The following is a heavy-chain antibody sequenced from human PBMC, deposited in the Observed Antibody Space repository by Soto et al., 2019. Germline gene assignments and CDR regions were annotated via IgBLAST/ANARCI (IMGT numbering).Heavy chain of an antibody. D-gene: IGHD3-10*01. CDR1: GCSISSGGYC. CDR2: IYYSGST. J-gene: IGHJ4*02. Sequence: SETLSLTRTVSGCSISSGGYCWRWIRQHPGKGLEWIGYIYYSGSTYYNPSLKSRVTISVDTSKNQFSLKLSSVTAADTAVYYCARLYGSDSDYWGQGPLVTVS. CDR3: ARLYGSDSDY. V-gene: IGHV4-31*03.